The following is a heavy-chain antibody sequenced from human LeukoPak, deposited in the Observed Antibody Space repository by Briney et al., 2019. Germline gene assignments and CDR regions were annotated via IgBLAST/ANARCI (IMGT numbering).Heavy chain of an antibody. Sequence: ASVKVSCKASGYTFTSYGISWVRQAPGQGLEWVGWISAYNGNTNYAQKLQGRVTMTTDTSTSTAYMELRSLRSDDTAVYYCARVSLPPGQLVRWGQGTLVTVSS. V-gene: IGHV1-18*01. D-gene: IGHD6-13*01. J-gene: IGHJ4*02. CDR1: GYTFTSYG. CDR2: ISAYNGNT. CDR3: ARVSLPPGQLVR.